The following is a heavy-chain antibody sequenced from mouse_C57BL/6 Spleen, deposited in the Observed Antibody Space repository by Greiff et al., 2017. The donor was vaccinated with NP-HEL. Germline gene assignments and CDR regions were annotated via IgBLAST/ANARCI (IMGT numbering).Heavy chain of an antibody. J-gene: IGHJ4*01. V-gene: IGHV1-66*01. CDR1: GYSFTSYY. Sequence: VKLQESGPELVKPGASVKISCKASGYSFTSYYIHWVKQRPGQGLEWIGWIYPGSGNTKYNEKFKGKATLTADTSSSTAYMQLSSLTSEDSAVYYCARTGPGAMDYWGQGTSVTVSS. D-gene: IGHD3-3*01. CDR2: IYPGSGNT. CDR3: ARTGPGAMDY.